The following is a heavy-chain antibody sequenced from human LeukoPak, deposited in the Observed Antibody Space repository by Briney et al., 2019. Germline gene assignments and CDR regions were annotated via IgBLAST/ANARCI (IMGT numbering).Heavy chain of an antibody. V-gene: IGHV4-39*07. CDR2: IYYSGST. Sequence: SETLSLTCTVSGGSISSSNYYWGWIRQPPGKGLEWIGSIYYSGSTYYSPSLKSRVTISVDTSKNQFSLKLSSVTAADTAVYYCARTYYYDSSGPYYWGQGTLVTVSS. D-gene: IGHD3-22*01. J-gene: IGHJ4*02. CDR3: ARTYYYDSSGPYY. CDR1: GGSISSSNYY.